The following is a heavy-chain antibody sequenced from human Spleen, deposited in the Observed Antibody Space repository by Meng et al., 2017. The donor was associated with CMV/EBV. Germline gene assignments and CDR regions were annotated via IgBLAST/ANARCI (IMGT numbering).Heavy chain of an antibody. CDR1: GGSICSSSYY. CDR3: ARDRWKGYYGMDV. V-gene: IGHV4-61*01. CDR2: IYYSGST. J-gene: IGHJ6*02. Sequence: SETLSLTCTVSGGSICSSSYYWSWIRQPPGKGLEWIGYIYYSGSTNYNPSLKSRVTISVDTSKNQFSLKLSSVTAADTAVYYCARDRWKGYYGMDVWGQGTTVTVSS. D-gene: IGHD1-1*01.